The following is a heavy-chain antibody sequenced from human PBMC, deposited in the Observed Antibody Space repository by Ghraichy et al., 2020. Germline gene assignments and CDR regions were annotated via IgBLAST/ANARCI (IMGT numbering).Heavy chain of an antibody. J-gene: IGHJ6*02. D-gene: IGHD1-26*01. V-gene: IGHV3-21*01. CDR1: GFTFSSYS. Sequence: GGSLRLSCAASGFTFSSYSMNWVRQAPGKGLEWVSSISSSSSYIYYADSVKGRFTISRDNAKNSLYLQMNSLRAEDTAVYYCARDWPSVGATTSYYYGMDVWGQGTTVTVSS. CDR3: ARDWPSVGATTSYYYGMDV. CDR2: ISSSSSYI.